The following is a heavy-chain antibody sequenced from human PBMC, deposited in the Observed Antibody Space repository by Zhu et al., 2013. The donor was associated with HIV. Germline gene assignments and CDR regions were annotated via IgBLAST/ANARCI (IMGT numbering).Heavy chain of an antibody. CDR2: ISTSDGDA. D-gene: IGHD2-15*01. V-gene: IGHV1-18*01. CDR1: GYTFSNYG. CDR3: ARDWFCSGGTCDDRFES. Sequence: QVQLVQSGAEVKKPGASVKVSCKASGYTFSNYGISWVRQAPGQGLEWMGWISTSDGDANFARKFQGRVTMTTDTSSTTAYMEMRSLTSDDTAIYYCARDWFCSGGTCDDRFESWGQGTLVIVSS. J-gene: IGHJ4*02.